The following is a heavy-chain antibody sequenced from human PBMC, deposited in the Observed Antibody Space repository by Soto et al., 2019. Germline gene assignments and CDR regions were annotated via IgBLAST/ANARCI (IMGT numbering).Heavy chain of an antibody. CDR2: IRDKANTYAT. CDR3: ARQWGDFPDH. D-gene: IGHD3-16*01. Sequence: GGSLRLSCTASGFTFSGSPMHWVRQASGRGLEWVGRIRDKANTYATAYAASVKGRFTISRDDSKNTAYLQMKSLKTDDTAVYYCARQWGDFPDHWGQGTLVTVSS. J-gene: IGHJ5*02. CDR1: GFTFSGSP. V-gene: IGHV3-73*01.